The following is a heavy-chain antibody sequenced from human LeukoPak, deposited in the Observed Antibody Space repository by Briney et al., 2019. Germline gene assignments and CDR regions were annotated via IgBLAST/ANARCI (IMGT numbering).Heavy chain of an antibody. CDR1: GFTFSGSA. D-gene: IGHD6-19*01. Sequence: GGSLRLSCAASGFTFSGSAMHWVRQASGKGLVWVSRINSDGSSTSYADSVKGRFTISRDNAKNTLYLQMNSLRAEDTAVYYCARVSSGWDPFDYWGQGTLVTVSS. J-gene: IGHJ4*02. V-gene: IGHV3-74*01. CDR2: INSDGSST. CDR3: ARVSSGWDPFDY.